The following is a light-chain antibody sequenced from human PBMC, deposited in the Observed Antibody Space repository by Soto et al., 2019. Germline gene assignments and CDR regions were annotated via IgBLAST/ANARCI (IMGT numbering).Light chain of an antibody. CDR1: QSSSRY. V-gene: IGKV1-39*01. J-gene: IGKJ3*01. Sequence: DIQMTQAPSSLSASVGDRVTITCRESQSSSRYVNWYQQKPRKAPRLLIFAASSLQGGVPSRFSGSGSGTAFTLTISSLQPEDFATYYCQHTYNTPFTCGPGTKVDIK. CDR2: AAS. CDR3: QHTYNTPFT.